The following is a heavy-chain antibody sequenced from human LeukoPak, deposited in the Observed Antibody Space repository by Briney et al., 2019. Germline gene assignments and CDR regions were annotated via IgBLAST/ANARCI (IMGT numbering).Heavy chain of an antibody. CDR3: ARDLVTMVRGVAAEYFQH. CDR2: IIPIFGTA. J-gene: IGHJ1*01. CDR1: GGTFSSYA. D-gene: IGHD3-10*01. Sequence: ASVKVSCKASGGTFSSYAISWVRQAPGQGLEWMGRIIPIFGTANYAQKFQGRVTITMDESTSTAYMELSSLRSEDTAVYYCARDLVTMVRGVAAEYFQHWGQGTLVTVSS. V-gene: IGHV1-69*05.